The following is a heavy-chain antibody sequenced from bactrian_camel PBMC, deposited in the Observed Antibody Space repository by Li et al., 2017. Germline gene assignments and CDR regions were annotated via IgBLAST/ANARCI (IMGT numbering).Heavy chain of an antibody. CDR2: LERDGSE. CDR1: GYTWSSYC. D-gene: IGHD2*01. CDR3: AARGPYCYTKLSVRDFTY. Sequence: HVQLVESGGGSVQAGGPLRLSCVASGYTWSSYCDGWFRQAPGKEREAVASLERDGSENYADSVKGRFTISRDNAKKTLFLEMNSLKTDDTAMYYCAARGPYCYTKLSVRDFTYWGQGTQVTVS. V-gene: IGHV3S14*01. J-gene: IGHJ6*01.